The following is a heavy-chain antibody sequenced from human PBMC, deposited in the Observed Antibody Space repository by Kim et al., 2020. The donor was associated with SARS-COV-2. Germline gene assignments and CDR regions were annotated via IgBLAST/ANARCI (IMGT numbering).Heavy chain of an antibody. J-gene: IGHJ4*02. CDR2: IYYSGST. CDR1: GGSISSGGYY. Sequence: SETLSLTCTVSGGSISSGGYYWSWIRQHPGKGLEWIGYIYYSGSTYYNPSLKSRVTISVDTSKNQFSLKLSSVTAADTAVYYCARAGIYDSSGYPGLDYWGQGTLVTVSS. CDR3: ARAGIYDSSGYPGLDY. D-gene: IGHD3-22*01. V-gene: IGHV4-31*03.